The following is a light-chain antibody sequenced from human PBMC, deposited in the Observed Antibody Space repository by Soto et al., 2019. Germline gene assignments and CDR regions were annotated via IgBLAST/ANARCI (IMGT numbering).Light chain of an antibody. V-gene: IGKV3-20*01. CDR3: HQYGSSPRT. Sequence: EDVLTQSRGTLSMSPGERATLSCRASQSIRDMYIAWYQQKPGQAPRLLIYGASTRATGIPDRFSGSGSGTDFTLTISRLEPADFAVYYCHQYGSSPRTFGQGTKVDIK. J-gene: IGKJ1*01. CDR1: QSIRDMY. CDR2: GAS.